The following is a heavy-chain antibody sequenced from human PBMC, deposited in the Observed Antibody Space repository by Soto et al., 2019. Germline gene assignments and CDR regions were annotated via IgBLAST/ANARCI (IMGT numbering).Heavy chain of an antibody. Sequence: QVQLVQSGAEVKKPGASVKVSCKASGYTFTSYGISWVRQAPGQGLEWMGWISAYNGNTNYAQKLQGRVTMTTDTSTSTAYMELRSLRSDDTAVYYCARDYELGDIVVVPAALGFDPWGQGTLVTVSS. CDR2: ISAYNGNT. D-gene: IGHD2-2*01. J-gene: IGHJ5*02. V-gene: IGHV1-18*01. CDR1: GYTFTSYG. CDR3: ARDYELGDIVVVPAALGFDP.